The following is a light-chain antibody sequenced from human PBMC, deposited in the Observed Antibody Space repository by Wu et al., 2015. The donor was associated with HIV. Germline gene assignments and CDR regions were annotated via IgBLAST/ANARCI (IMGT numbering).Light chain of an antibody. V-gene: IGKV1-NL1*01. CDR1: QRLTNS. J-gene: IGKJ1*01. Sequence: GDRVTITCRASQRLTNSLAWYQQKPGKAPKLLLYATSRLESGVPSRFSGSGSGADYTLTISSLQPEDFATYYCQQYYSIPRTFGQGTKVEIK. CDR2: ATS. CDR3: QQYYSIPRT.